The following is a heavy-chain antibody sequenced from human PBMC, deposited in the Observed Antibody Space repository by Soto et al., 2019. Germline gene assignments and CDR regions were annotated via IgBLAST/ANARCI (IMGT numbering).Heavy chain of an antibody. CDR1: EFSVSSNY. CDR2: IYSGGST. Sequence: EVQLVESGGGLVQPGGSLRLSCAASEFSVSSNYMTWVRQAPGKGLEWVSVIYSGGSTYYADSVKGRFTISRHHSKNTLYLQMNSLRAEDTDVYYCATAGPYSSGYYGMDVWGQGTTVTVSS. D-gene: IGHD6-25*01. J-gene: IGHJ6*02. CDR3: ATAGPYSSGYYGMDV. V-gene: IGHV3-53*04.